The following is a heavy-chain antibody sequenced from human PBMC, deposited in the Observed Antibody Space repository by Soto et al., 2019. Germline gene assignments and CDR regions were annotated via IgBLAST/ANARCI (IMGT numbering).Heavy chain of an antibody. V-gene: IGHV3-30*18. Sequence: GGSLRLSCAAYRLTFSSHGMHWVRQAPGKGLEWVAVISYDGSNKYYADSVKGRFTISRDNSKNTLYLQMNSLRAEDTAVYYCAKDLGRMNWFDPWGQGT. CDR2: ISYDGSNK. J-gene: IGHJ5*02. CDR1: RLTFSSHG. CDR3: AKDLGRMNWFDP.